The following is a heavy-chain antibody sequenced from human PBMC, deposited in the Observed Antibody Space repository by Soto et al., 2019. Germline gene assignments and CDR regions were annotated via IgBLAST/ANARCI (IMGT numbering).Heavy chain of an antibody. D-gene: IGHD3-22*01. Sequence: SSETLSLPCAVSVYSISSCYYWGCLRQPPVKGPEFILSIYHGGSTYYNPSLNSRVTLSIDMTNNHVSLILNSVTAADTAVYYCARVGPWVPYYYDSSPYTFENWFDPWGQGTLVTVSS. CDR3: ARVGPWVPYYYDSSPYTFENWFDP. V-gene: IGHV4-38-2*01. CDR1: VYSISSCYY. J-gene: IGHJ5*02. CDR2: IYHGGST.